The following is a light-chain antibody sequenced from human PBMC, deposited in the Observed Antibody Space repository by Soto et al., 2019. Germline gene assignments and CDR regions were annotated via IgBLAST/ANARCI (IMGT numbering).Light chain of an antibody. CDR1: QSIGSD. J-gene: IGKJ1*01. CDR2: YAS. CDR3: QQYNDWPRT. Sequence: EIVMTQSPATLSASPGERVTLSCRASQSIGSDLAWYQQKPGQGPRLLIYYASTRATGIPAKFSGSGSGTDFSLTISSLQSVDSALYYCQQYNDWPRTFGQGTKVDIK. V-gene: IGKV3-15*01.